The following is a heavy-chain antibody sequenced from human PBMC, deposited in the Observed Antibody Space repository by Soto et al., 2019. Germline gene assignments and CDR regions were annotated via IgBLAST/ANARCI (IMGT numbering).Heavy chain of an antibody. J-gene: IGHJ5*02. V-gene: IGHV1-18*01. CDR1: GYTFTSYG. CDR3: ARVLYGSGSYYIVLRRFDP. CDR2: ISAYNGNT. Sequence: ASVKVSCKASGYTFTSYGISWVRQAPGQGLEWMGWISAYNGNTNYAQKLQGRVTMTTDTSTSTAYMELRSLRSDDTAVYYCARVLYGSGSYYIVLRRFDPWGQGTLVTVSS. D-gene: IGHD3-10*01.